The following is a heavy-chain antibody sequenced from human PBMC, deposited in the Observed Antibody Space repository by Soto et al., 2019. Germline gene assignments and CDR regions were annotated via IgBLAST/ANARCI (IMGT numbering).Heavy chain of an antibody. D-gene: IGHD1-1*01. CDR2: INPSGGST. J-gene: IGHJ6*02. CDR1: GYTFTSYY. CDR3: ARDLPQHWRPRGGSYNYYGMDV. Sequence: ASVKVSCKASGYTFTSYYMHWVRQAPGQGLEWMGIINPSGGSTSYAQKFQGRVTMTRDTSTGTAYMELKSLRSDDTAAYYCARDLPQHWRPRGGSYNYYGMDVWGQGTTVTVSS. V-gene: IGHV1-46*01.